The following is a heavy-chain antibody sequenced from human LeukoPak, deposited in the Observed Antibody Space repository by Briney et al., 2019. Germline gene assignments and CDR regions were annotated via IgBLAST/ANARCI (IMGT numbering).Heavy chain of an antibody. CDR3: AKVTYSWHTPFDY. J-gene: IGHJ4*02. CDR2: ISGSGGST. CDR1: GFTFSSYA. Sequence: GGSLRLSCAASGFTFSSYAMSWVRQAPGKGLEWVSTISGSGGSTYYADSVKGRFTISRDNSKNTLYLQMNSLRAEDTAVYYCAKVTYSWHTPFDYWGQGTLVTVSS. D-gene: IGHD5-18*01. V-gene: IGHV3-23*01.